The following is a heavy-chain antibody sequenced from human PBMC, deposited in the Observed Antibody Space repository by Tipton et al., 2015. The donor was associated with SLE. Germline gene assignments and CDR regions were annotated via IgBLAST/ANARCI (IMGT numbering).Heavy chain of an antibody. CDR3: ARTLGAIAHTVYDAFDI. D-gene: IGHD1-26*01. V-gene: IGHV4-59*02. J-gene: IGHJ3*02. CDR1: GASVSNNY. Sequence: TLSLTCTVSGASVSNNYWNWIRQPPGKGLEWIGYIHYSGTTHDNPSLKSRVTMSVDMSKNQFSLRLTSVTAADTAVYYCARTLGAIAHTVYDAFDIWGQGKMVTVSS. CDR2: IHYSGTT.